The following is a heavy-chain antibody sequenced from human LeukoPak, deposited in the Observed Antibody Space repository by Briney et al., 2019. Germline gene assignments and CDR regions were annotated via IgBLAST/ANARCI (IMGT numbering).Heavy chain of an antibody. CDR1: GGSISSYY. D-gene: IGHD3-16*01. Sequence: SETLSLTCTVSGGSISSYYWSWIRQPAGKGLEWIGRIYTSGSTNYNPSLKSRVTMSVDTSKNQFSLKLSSGTAADTAVYYCARDDRVRWPRGSYGMDVWGQGTTVTVSS. V-gene: IGHV4-4*07. CDR2: IYTSGST. J-gene: IGHJ6*02. CDR3: ARDDRVRWPRGSYGMDV.